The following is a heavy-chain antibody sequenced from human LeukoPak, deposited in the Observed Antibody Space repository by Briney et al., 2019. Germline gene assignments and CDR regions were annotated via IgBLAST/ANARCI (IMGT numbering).Heavy chain of an antibody. J-gene: IGHJ4*02. CDR2: ISSSSSYI. Sequence: PGGSLRLSCAASGFTFSSYSMNWVRQAPGKGLEWVSSISSSSSYIYYADSVKGRFTISRDNAKNSLYLEMNSLRAEDTAVYYCARDLAHDYGDLPFDYWGQGTLVTVSS. V-gene: IGHV3-21*01. CDR3: ARDLAHDYGDLPFDY. CDR1: GFTFSSYS. D-gene: IGHD4-17*01.